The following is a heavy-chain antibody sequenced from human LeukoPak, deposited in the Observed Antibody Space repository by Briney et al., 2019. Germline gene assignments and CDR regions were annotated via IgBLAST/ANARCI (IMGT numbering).Heavy chain of an antibody. CDR1: GFTFSRYW. V-gene: IGHV3-23*01. CDR3: VKEGGIVGDEY. CDR2: ISNSGTRT. J-gene: IGHJ4*02. D-gene: IGHD1-26*01. Sequence: PGGSLRLSCAASGFTFSRYWMHWVRQVPGKGLEWVSAISNSGTRTYYADSVRGRFTISRDNSKNTLYLQMNSLRAEDTAIYYCVKEGGIVGDEYWGQGALVTVSS.